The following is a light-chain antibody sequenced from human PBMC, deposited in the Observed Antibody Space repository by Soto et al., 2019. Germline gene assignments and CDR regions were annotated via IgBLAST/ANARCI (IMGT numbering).Light chain of an antibody. J-gene: IGLJ3*02. CDR1: RSNIGRST. CDR2: STN. V-gene: IGLV1-44*01. Sequence: QSVLTQPPSTSGTPGQRVTISCSGSRSNIGRSTVNWYQQLPGTAPKVLVYSTNQRPSGVPDRFSGSKSGNSASLAISGLQSEDADDYYCSSWDDTLSVWVFGGGTKLTVL. CDR3: SSWDDTLSVWV.